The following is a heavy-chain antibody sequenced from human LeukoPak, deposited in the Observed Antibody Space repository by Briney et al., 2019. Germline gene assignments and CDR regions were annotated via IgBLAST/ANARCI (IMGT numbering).Heavy chain of an antibody. Sequence: SETLSLTCVVSGGSISSSSYNWGWIRQPPGKGLEWIGSIYYSGSTYYNPSLKSRLTISIDTSKNQFSLKLSSVTAADTAVYYCARHDRIIASPLVWGQGALVTVSS. CDR3: ARHDRIIASPLV. CDR2: IYYSGST. D-gene: IGHD6-13*01. J-gene: IGHJ4*02. V-gene: IGHV4-39*01. CDR1: GGSISSSSYN.